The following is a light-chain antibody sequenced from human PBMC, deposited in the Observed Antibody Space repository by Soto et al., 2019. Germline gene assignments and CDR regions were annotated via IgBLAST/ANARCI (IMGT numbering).Light chain of an antibody. CDR3: HHYGSTLRP. V-gene: IGKV3-20*01. Sequence: IVLTQSPGTLSLSPGERATHSCKSSQGVSRSNIGWYLLKPGQPPSLLIYGATKSSAAVTARRSGSRSDTEYTLIISRLEPEDFAVYYCHHYGSTLRPFGGGTKVDIK. CDR1: QGVSRSN. CDR2: GAT. J-gene: IGKJ4*01.